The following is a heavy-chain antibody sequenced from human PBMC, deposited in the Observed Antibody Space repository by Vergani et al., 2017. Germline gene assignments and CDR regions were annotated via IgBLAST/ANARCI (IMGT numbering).Heavy chain of an antibody. D-gene: IGHD6-19*01. J-gene: IGHJ5*02. Sequence: QVQLVQSGAEVKKPGASVKVSCKASGYTFTSYGISWVRQAPGQGLEWMGWISAYNGNTNYAQKLQGRVTMTTDTSTSTAYMELRSLRSDDTAVYYCARSISSYSSGWYWFDPWAREPWSPSPQ. CDR1: GYTFTSYG. CDR2: ISAYNGNT. V-gene: IGHV1-18*01. CDR3: ARSISSYSSGWYWFDP.